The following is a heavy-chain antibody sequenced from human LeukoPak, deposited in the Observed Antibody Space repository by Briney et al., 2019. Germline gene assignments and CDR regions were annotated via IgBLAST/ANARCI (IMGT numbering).Heavy chain of an antibody. CDR3: ARGTAMIRGDAFDI. Sequence: PGGSLRLSCAASGFTFSSYSMNWVRQAPGKGLEWVSYISSSSSTIYYADSVKGRFTISRDNAKNSLYLQMNSLRAEDTAVYYCARGTAMIRGDAFDIWGQGTMVTVSS. D-gene: IGHD3-22*01. J-gene: IGHJ3*02. V-gene: IGHV3-48*04. CDR2: ISSSSSTI. CDR1: GFTFSSYS.